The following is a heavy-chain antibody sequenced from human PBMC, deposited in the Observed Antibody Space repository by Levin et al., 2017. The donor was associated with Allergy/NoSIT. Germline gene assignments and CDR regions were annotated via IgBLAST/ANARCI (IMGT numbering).Heavy chain of an antibody. Sequence: SETLSLTCAVYGESFFRGYYWSWIRQAPGKGLGWVGEINQSGRTNYNPSLRSRVTISVDTSKKQFSLKRRSLPAADTAMYYCARGYGNFDYWGQGTLVTVAA. V-gene: IGHV4-34*01. CDR3: ARGYGNFDY. J-gene: IGHJ4*02. CDR2: INQSGRT. CDR1: GESFFRGYY. D-gene: IGHD3-10*01.